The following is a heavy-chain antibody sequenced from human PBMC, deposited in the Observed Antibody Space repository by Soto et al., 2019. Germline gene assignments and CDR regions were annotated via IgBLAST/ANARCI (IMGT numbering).Heavy chain of an antibody. V-gene: IGHV1-69*13. CDR2: IIPIFGTA. J-gene: IGHJ6*02. CDR1: GGTFSIYA. Sequence: SVKVSCKASGGTFSIYAISCVLQSPLQWLDWMGGIIPIFGTANYAQKFQGRVTITADESTSTAYMELSSLRSEDTAVYYCARDRSIVGATTVYYYGMDVWGQGTTVTVSS. CDR3: ARDRSIVGATTVYYYGMDV. D-gene: IGHD1-26*01.